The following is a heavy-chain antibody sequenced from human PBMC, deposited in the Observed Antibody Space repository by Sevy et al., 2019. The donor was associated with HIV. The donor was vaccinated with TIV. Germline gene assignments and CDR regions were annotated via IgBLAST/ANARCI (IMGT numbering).Heavy chain of an antibody. V-gene: IGHV3-30*18. CDR1: GFIFSNYG. D-gene: IGHD4-17*01. J-gene: IGHJ5*01. CDR3: AKDHALTTLWVNNWFES. CDR2: ITYDGTNQ. Sequence: GGSLRLSCAVSGFIFSNYGMHWVRQAPGKGLEWVAVITYDGTNQYYADSVKGRLTISRDNSKNTLYLQMNSLRVDDSAVYYCAKDHALTTLWVNNWFESWGQGTLVTVSS.